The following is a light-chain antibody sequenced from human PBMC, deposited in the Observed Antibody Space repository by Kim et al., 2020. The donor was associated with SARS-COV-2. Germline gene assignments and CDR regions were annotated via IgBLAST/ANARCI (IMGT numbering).Light chain of an antibody. CDR2: AAS. Sequence: DIQMSQSPSSLSASIGDRVTITCRASQGISSWLAWYQQKPEKAPKCLIYAASSLQSGVPSRFSGSGSGTDFTLTISSLQPEDFATYYCQQYDSYPRTFGQGTKVDIK. J-gene: IGKJ1*01. CDR1: QGISSW. V-gene: IGKV1D-16*01. CDR3: QQYDSYPRT.